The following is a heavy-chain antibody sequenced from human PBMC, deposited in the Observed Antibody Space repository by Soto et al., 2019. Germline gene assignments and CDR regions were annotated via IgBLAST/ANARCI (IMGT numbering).Heavy chain of an antibody. CDR2: INHSGST. CDR3: ATGWGRIFDY. V-gene: IGHV4-34*01. J-gene: IGHJ4*02. D-gene: IGHD7-27*01. CDR1: GGSFRGYY. Sequence: QVQLQQWGAGLLKPSETLSLTCAAYGGSFRGYYWSWIRQPPGKGLEWIGEINHSGSTNYNPSLKSRVTISADTSKNQFSLKLSSVTAADTAVYYCATGWGRIFDYWCQGTLVTVSS.